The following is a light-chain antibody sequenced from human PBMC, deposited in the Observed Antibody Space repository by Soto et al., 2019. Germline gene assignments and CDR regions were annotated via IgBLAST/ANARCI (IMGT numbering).Light chain of an antibody. CDR2: KAS. CDR3: QQYNDYSWT. V-gene: IGKV1-5*03. Sequence: DIQLTQSPSTLSASVGDRVSINCLATQSIRAWLAWYQQKPGKAPRLLIYKASTLEIGVPSRFSGSGSGTEFTLTISSLQADDVATYYCQQYNDYSWTFGQGTKVDIK. J-gene: IGKJ1*01. CDR1: QSIRAW.